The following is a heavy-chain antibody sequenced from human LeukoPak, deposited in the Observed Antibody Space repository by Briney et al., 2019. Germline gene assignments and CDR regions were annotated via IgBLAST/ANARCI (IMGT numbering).Heavy chain of an antibody. CDR3: ARGEDIVVVPAAQRDAFDI. V-gene: IGHV4-34*01. J-gene: IGHJ3*02. Sequence: SETLSLTCAVYGGSFSGYYWSWIRQPPGKGLEWIGEINHSGSTNYNPSLKSRVTISVDTSKNQFSLKLSSVTAADTAVYYCARGEDIVVVPAAQRDAFDIWGQGTMVTVSS. CDR1: GGSFSGYY. CDR2: INHSGST. D-gene: IGHD2-2*01.